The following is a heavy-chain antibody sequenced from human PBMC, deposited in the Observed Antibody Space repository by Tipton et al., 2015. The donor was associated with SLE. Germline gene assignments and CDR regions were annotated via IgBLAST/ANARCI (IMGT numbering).Heavy chain of an antibody. CDR1: GGSITNDAYY. Sequence: TLSLTCTVSGGSITNDAYYWSWIRQSPGKGLEWIGNIYSSGSANSNPSLKSRVTISVDTSKNQFSLKLTSVTAADTAVYYCARGGTARTLLSWGQGTLVTVSS. V-gene: IGHV4-61*08. CDR3: ARGGTARTLLS. CDR2: IYSSGSA. D-gene: IGHD3-16*01. J-gene: IGHJ4*02.